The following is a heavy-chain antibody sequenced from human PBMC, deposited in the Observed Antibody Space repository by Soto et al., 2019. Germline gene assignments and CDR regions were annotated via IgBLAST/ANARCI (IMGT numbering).Heavy chain of an antibody. V-gene: IGHV3-73*01. D-gene: IGHD2-21*01. CDR2: IRTEANNSAT. CDR1: GISFSNSA. J-gene: IGHJ3*02. CDR3: TRRDVAMWSLGYAFDI. Sequence: CGSRRLPCAACGISFSNSAMHWVRETSGRGMESVGRIRTEANNSATEYGASVKGRSTSSRDDAKSTAYLQMNSLQTEDTAVYYCTRRDVAMWSLGYAFDIWGQGTMVTVPS.